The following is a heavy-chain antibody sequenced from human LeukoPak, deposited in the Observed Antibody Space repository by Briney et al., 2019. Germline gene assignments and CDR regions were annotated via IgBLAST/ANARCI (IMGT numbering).Heavy chain of an antibody. CDR3: ARGRGHSGYDNYAMDV. J-gene: IGHJ6*02. V-gene: IGHV3-66*01. CDR2: FYSGGST. D-gene: IGHD5-12*01. Sequence: GGSLRLSCALSGLTVCDNYTSWVCPSHGGWMGWGSVFYSGGSTYYADSVRGRFTISRDTSKNMLYLQMNSLRDEDTAVYFCARGRGHSGYDNYAMDVWGQGTTVTVSS. CDR1: GLTVCDNY.